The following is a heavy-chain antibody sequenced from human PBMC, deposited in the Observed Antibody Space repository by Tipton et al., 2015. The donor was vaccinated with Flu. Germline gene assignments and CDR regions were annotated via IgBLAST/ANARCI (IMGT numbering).Heavy chain of an antibody. J-gene: IGHJ6*02. V-gene: IGHV3-21*01. Sequence: CAVSGFTFSLYTMNWVRQAPGKGLEWVSSIFTSTTYIHYADSAKGRFTISRDNAKNSLYLQMNSLRAEDTAVYYCVSLRGSTYDSYLMDVWGQGTTVTVSS. D-gene: IGHD3-3*01. CDR2: IFTSTTYI. CDR3: VSLRGSTYDSYLMDV. CDR1: GFTFSLYT.